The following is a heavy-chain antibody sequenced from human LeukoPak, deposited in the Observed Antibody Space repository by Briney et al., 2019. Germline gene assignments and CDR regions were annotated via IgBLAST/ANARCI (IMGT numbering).Heavy chain of an antibody. CDR1: GGTFSSYA. V-gene: IGHV1-2*02. J-gene: IGHJ4*02. CDR3: ARERVPIKRWLQSTYDY. Sequence: ASVKVSCKASGGTFSSYAISWVRQAPGQGLEWMGWINPNSGGTNYAQKFQGRVTMTRDTSISTAYMELSRLRSDDTAVYYCARERVPIKRWLQSTYDYWGQGTLVTVSS. D-gene: IGHD5-12*01. CDR2: INPNSGGT.